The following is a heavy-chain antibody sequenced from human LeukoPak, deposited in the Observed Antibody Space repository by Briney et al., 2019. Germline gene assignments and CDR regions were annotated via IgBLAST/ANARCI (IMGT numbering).Heavy chain of an antibody. CDR2: VSSDGTT. CDR1: GDSVTSYY. J-gene: IGHJ4*02. V-gene: IGHV4-59*08. D-gene: IGHD2-15*01. CDR3: ARLDCTGDGCYNH. Sequence: NAPETLSLTCSVSGDSVTSYYWSWIRQPPGKGLEWIGYVSSDGTTNYTPSLRSRVIMSVDTAKNHISLSLTSLTAADTAIYYCARLDCTGDGCYNHWGQGTLVTVSS.